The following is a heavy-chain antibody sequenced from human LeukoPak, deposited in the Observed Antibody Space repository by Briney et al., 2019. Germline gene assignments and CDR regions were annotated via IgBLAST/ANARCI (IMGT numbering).Heavy chain of an antibody. D-gene: IGHD3-3*01. CDR3: ARVWPYYDFWSGQPYGMDV. V-gene: IGHV4-34*01. J-gene: IGHJ6*02. CDR1: GGSFSGYY. Sequence: PSETLSLTCAVYGGSFSGYYWSWIRQPPGKGLEWIGEINHSGSTNHNPSLKSRVTISVDTSKNQFSLKLSSVTAADTAVYYCARVWPYYDFWSGQPYGMDVWGQGTTVTVSS. CDR2: INHSGST.